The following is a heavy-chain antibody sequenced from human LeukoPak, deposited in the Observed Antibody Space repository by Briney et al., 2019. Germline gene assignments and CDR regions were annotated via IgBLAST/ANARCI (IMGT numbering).Heavy chain of an antibody. J-gene: IGHJ4*02. D-gene: IGHD2-15*01. Sequence: KPGGSLRLSCAASGFTFSSYSMNWVRQAPGKGLEWVSSISSSSSYIYYADSVKGRFTISRDSAKNSLYLQMNSLRAEDTAVYYCARDSPSYCSGGSCYAYYFDYWGQGTLVTVSS. CDR3: ARDSPSYCSGGSCYAYYFDY. V-gene: IGHV3-21*01. CDR2: ISSSSSYI. CDR1: GFTFSSYS.